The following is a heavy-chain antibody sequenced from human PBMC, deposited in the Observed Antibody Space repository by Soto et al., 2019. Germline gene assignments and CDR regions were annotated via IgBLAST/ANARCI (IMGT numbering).Heavy chain of an antibody. CDR2: VYLSGST. CDR3: ARDDNSGWCFS. Sequence: QVQLQESGPGLVKPSETLSLTCIVSGSSVAGDSCYWSWIRQPPGKGLEWIGSVYLSGSTNYNPSRRGRVTISLEASKNQFSRRLNSVVAADTAIYYCARDDNSGWCFSWGQGTLVTVSS. CDR1: GSSVAGDSCY. V-gene: IGHV4-61*01. D-gene: IGHD6-19*01. J-gene: IGHJ5*02.